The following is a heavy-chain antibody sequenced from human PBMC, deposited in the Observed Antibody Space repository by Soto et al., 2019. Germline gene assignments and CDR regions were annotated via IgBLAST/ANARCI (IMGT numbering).Heavy chain of an antibody. CDR1: GGTFSSYA. CDR3: ARAYYDFWGGYYEFGDFDY. Sequence: QVQLVQSGAEVKKPGSSVKVSCKASGGTFSSYAISWVRQAPGQGLEWMGGVIPIFGTPHYAQRFKGRVTFTADESTRTPYMELSSLRSEDTAVYYCARAYYDFWGGYYEFGDFDYWGPGTLVTVSS. CDR2: VIPIFGTP. J-gene: IGHJ4*02. V-gene: IGHV1-69*01. D-gene: IGHD3-3*01.